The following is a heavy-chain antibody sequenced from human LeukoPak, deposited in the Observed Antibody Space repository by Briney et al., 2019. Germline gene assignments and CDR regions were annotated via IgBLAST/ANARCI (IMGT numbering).Heavy chain of an antibody. Sequence: PSETLSLTCTVSGGSISSYYWSWIRQPPGKGLEWIGYIYYSGSTNYNPSLKSRVTISVDTSKNQFSLKLSSVTAADTAVYYCARDHAAGYYFDYWGQGTLVTVSS. V-gene: IGHV4-59*01. CDR3: ARDHAAGYYFDY. CDR2: IYYSGST. CDR1: GGSISSYY. D-gene: IGHD3-10*01. J-gene: IGHJ4*02.